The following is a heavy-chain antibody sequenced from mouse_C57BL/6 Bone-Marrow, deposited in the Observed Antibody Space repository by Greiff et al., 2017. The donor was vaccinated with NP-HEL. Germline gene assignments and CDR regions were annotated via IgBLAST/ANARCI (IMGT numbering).Heavy chain of an antibody. CDR3: AREGLLRAFDY. CDR1: GYAFSSSW. V-gene: IGHV1-82*01. CDR2: IYPGDGDT. Sequence: QVQLQQSGPELVKPGASVKISCKASGYAFSSSWMNWVKQRPGKGLEWIGRIYPGDGDTKYNGKFKGKATLTADKSSSTAYMQLSSLTSEDSSVYCCAREGLLRAFDYWGQGTTLTVSS. D-gene: IGHD2-3*01. J-gene: IGHJ2*01.